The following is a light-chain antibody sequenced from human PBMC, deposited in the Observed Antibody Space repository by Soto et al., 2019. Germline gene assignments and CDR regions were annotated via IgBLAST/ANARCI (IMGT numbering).Light chain of an antibody. J-gene: IGKJ1*01. CDR3: QKYYDYPRT. V-gene: IGKV1-5*03. CDR1: RSIISR. CDR2: KAS. Sequence: DIHMTPSLSTLAAAVGDIFPLPGRARRSIISRCALYQQKPGQAPKLLIYKASSLETGVPSRFSGSGSGTEFTLTISGLQSEDFATYYCQKYYDYPRTCGQGTQG.